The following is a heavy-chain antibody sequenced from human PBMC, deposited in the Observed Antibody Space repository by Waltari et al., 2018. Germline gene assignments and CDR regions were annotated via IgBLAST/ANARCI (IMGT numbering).Heavy chain of an antibody. V-gene: IGHV7-4-1*02. CDR2: INTNTGNP. CDR3: ASEHSRGMDV. CDR1: GYTLTSYA. Sequence: QVQLVQSGSELKKPGASVKVSCKSSGYTLTSYALNWVRQAPGQGLEWMGWINTNTGNPTYAQGFTGRFVFSLDTSGSTASLQISSLKAEDTAVYYCASEHSRGMDVWGQGTTVIVSS. J-gene: IGHJ6*02.